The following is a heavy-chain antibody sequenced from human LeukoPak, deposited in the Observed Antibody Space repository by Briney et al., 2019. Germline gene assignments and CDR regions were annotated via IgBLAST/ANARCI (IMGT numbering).Heavy chain of an antibody. CDR2: ISADGGTT. V-gene: IGHV3-43*02. J-gene: IGHJ4*02. CDR3: AKESGKFDY. Sequence: GGSLRLSCVVSGLNFADYAMHWVRQPPGKGLEWVSLISADGGTTFSADSVKGRFTIARVNSKNSLYLQTNSLRSEDTAMYFCAKESGKFDYWGQGTLVAVST. CDR1: GLNFADYA.